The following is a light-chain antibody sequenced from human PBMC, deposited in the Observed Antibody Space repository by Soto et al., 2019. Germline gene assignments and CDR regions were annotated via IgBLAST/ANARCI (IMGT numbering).Light chain of an antibody. Sequence: EIVLTPSPSTLSLSPGARATLSCRASQSVSSYLAWYQQKPGQAPRLLIYDASNRATGIPARFSGSGSGTDFTLTISSLEPEDFAVYYCQQRSNWPVTFGQGTRLAI. CDR2: DAS. V-gene: IGKV3-11*01. CDR1: QSVSSY. CDR3: QQRSNWPVT. J-gene: IGKJ5*01.